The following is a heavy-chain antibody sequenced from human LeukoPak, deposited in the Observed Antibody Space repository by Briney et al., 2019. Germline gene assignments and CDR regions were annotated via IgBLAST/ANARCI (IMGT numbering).Heavy chain of an antibody. D-gene: IGHD2-15*01. J-gene: IGHJ2*01. CDR3: ARDDGYCTGAGCYHRDWYFDL. Sequence: PGGSLRLSCAASGFTFSRHPMHWVRQAPGKGLEWVSGISGSSNYIYYAHSMKGRFTISRDNAKNSLYLQMNSLRAEDTAVYFCARDDGYCTGAGCYHRDWYFDLWGRGTLVTVSS. V-gene: IGHV3-21*01. CDR1: GFTFSRHP. CDR2: ISGSSNYI.